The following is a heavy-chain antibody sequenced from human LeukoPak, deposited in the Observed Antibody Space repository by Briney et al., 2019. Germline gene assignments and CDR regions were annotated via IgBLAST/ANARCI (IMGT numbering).Heavy chain of an antibody. D-gene: IGHD3-3*01. CDR3: ARVVYDFWSAYDY. CDR1: GFIFSNYA. J-gene: IGHJ4*02. CDR2: ISGSGGST. V-gene: IGHV3-23*01. Sequence: GGSLRLSCAVSGFIFSNYAMNWVRQAPGKGLEWVSAISGSGGSTYYADSVKGRFTISRDNSKNTLYLQMNSLRAEDTALYYCARVVYDFWSAYDYWGQGTLVTVSS.